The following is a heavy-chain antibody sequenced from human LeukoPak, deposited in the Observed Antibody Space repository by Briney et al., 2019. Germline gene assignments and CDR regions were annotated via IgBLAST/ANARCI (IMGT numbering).Heavy chain of an antibody. CDR2: INHSGST. J-gene: IGHJ4*02. Sequence: SETLSLTCAVYGGSFSGYYWSWIRQPPGKGLEWIGEINHSGSTNYNPSLKSRVTISVDTSKNQFSLKLSSVTAADTAVYYCARGTLESSYDYVWGSYRPRFDYWGQGTLVTVPS. V-gene: IGHV4-34*01. CDR3: ARGTLESSYDYVWGSYRPRFDY. D-gene: IGHD3-16*02. CDR1: GGSFSGYY.